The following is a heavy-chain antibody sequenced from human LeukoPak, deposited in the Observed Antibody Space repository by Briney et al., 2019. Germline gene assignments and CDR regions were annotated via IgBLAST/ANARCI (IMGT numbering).Heavy chain of an antibody. Sequence: ASVKVSCKASGYTFTGYYIHWVRQAPGQGLEWMGWINPNSGGTNYAQKFQGRVTMTRDTSISTAYMELSRLRSDDTAVYYCARGAVAGIGFAYFDYWGQGTWSPSPQ. J-gene: IGHJ4*02. V-gene: IGHV1-2*02. D-gene: IGHD6-19*01. CDR3: ARGAVAGIGFAYFDY. CDR2: INPNSGGT. CDR1: GYTFTGYY.